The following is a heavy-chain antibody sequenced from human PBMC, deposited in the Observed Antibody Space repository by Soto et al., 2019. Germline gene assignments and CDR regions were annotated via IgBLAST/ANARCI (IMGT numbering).Heavy chain of an antibody. CDR2: IWYDGSNK. D-gene: IGHD3-10*01. CDR1: GFTFSSYG. Sequence: QVQLVESGGGVVQPGRSLRLSCAASGFTFSSYGMHWVRQAPGKWLEWVAVIWYDGSNKYYADSVKGRFTISRDNSKNTLYLQMNSLRAEDTAVYYCARETMVRGVISDQWFDPWGQGTLVTVSS. CDR3: ARETMVRGVISDQWFDP. J-gene: IGHJ5*02. V-gene: IGHV3-33*01.